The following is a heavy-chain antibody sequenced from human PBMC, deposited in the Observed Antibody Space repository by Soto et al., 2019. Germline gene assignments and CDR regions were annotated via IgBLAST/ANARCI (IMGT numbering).Heavy chain of an antibody. Sequence: SETLSPTCAVYGGSFSGYYWSWIRQPPGKGLEWIGEINHGGSTNYNPSLKSRVTISVDTSKNQFSLKLSSVTAADTAVYYCATRGYSGYDHDYWGQGTLVTVSS. CDR3: ATRGYSGYDHDY. V-gene: IGHV4-34*01. CDR1: GGSFSGYY. J-gene: IGHJ4*02. D-gene: IGHD5-12*01. CDR2: INHGGST.